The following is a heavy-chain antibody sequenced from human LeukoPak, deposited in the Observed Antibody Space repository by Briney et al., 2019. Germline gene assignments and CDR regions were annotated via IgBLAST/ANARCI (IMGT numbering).Heavy chain of an antibody. D-gene: IGHD6-19*01. CDR2: INHSGST. J-gene: IGHJ4*02. CDR1: GGSFSGYY. Sequence: SETLSLTCAVYGGSFSGYYWSWIRQPPGKGLEWIGEINHSGSTNYNPFLKSRVTISVDTSKNQFSLKLSSVTAADTAVYYCARDSSGWRFFDYWGQGTLVTVSS. V-gene: IGHV4-34*01. CDR3: ARDSSGWRFFDY.